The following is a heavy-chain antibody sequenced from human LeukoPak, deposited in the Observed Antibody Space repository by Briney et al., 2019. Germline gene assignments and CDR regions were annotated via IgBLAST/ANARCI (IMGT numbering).Heavy chain of an antibody. CDR1: GGSISSSSYY. CDR3: ATSRYYYDSSGYYNGAAFDI. J-gene: IGHJ3*02. D-gene: IGHD3-22*01. Sequence: SETLSLTCTVSGGSISSSSYYWGWIRQPPGKGLEWIGSIYYSGSTYYNPSLKSRVTISVDTSKNRLSLKLSSVTAADTAVYYCATSRYYYDSSGYYNGAAFDIWGQGTLVTVSS. CDR2: IYYSGST. V-gene: IGHV4-39*01.